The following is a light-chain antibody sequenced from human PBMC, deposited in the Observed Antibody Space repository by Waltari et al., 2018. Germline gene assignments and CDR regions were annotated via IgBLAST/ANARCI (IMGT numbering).Light chain of an antibody. Sequence: DTVVTQSPDTLSVSPGERVTLSCRASQSVGSDLAWYPQKPGQPPRLLIYGASTRATGSPARFSGSGSGTEFTLTISSLQSEDLGVYYCQQYNQWPPITFGPGTKVEVK. CDR1: QSVGSD. V-gene: IGKV3-15*01. J-gene: IGKJ3*01. CDR3: QQYNQWPPIT. CDR2: GAS.